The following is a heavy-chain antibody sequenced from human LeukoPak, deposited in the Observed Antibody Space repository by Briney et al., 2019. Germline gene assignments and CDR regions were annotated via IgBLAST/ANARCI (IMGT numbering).Heavy chain of an antibody. Sequence: PGRSLRLSCAASGFTFDDYAMHWVRQAPGKGLEWVSGITWNSDSIGYADSVKGRFTISRDNVNNMLYLHMNSLRAEDTAVYYCASFGISWRSSYWGQGTLVTVSS. D-gene: IGHD2-21*01. J-gene: IGHJ4*02. CDR1: GFTFDDYA. CDR3: ASFGISWRSSY. V-gene: IGHV3-9*01. CDR2: ITWNSDSI.